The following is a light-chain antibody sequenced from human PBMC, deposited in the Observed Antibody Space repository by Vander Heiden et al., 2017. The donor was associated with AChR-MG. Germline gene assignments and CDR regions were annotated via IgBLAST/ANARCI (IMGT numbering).Light chain of an antibody. J-gene: IGKJ2*01. CDR2: QVS. CDR3: MQGIHSRA. V-gene: IGKV2-30*01. CDR1: QSLVYSDGNTY. Sequence: DVVMTPSPLSLPVTLGQPASISCRSSQSLVYSDGNTYLTWFQQRPGQSPRRLIYQVSHRDSGVPDRFSGSGSGTDFTLKISRVEAEDVAVYYCMQGIHSRAFGQGTKLEIK.